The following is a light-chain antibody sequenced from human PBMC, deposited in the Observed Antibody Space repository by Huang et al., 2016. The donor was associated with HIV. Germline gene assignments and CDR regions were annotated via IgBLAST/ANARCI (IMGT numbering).Light chain of an antibody. J-gene: IGKJ4*01. Sequence: IVLTQAPVTLSVSPGEGAIISCRASQNIGTTLAWYQQRPGQAPRLLIYCASTRATGVPDRFSGSGSGKEFTLTLSSLQSEDFAVYYCQHYNNWPPLTFGGGTKVDI. CDR1: QNIGTT. CDR2: CAS. CDR3: QHYNNWPPLT. V-gene: IGKV3-15*01.